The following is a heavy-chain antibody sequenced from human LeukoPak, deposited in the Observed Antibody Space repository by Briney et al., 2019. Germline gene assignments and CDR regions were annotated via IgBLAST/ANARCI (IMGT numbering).Heavy chain of an antibody. Sequence: SETLSLTCTVSGGSISSGGYYWSWIRQHPGKGLEWIGYIYYSGSTYYNPSLKSRVTISVDTSKNQFSLKLSSVTAADTAVYYCARGYYYDGSGPQVPVGAFDIWGQGTMVTVSS. D-gene: IGHD3-22*01. CDR2: IYYSGST. V-gene: IGHV4-31*03. CDR1: GGSISSGGYY. J-gene: IGHJ3*02. CDR3: ARGYYYDGSGPQVPVGAFDI.